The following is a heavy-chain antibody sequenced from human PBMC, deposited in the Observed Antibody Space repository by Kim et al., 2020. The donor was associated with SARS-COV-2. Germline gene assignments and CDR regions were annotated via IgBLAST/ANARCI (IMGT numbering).Heavy chain of an antibody. D-gene: IGHD6-13*01. CDR3: VKEDRIAAAGSFDC. V-gene: IGHV3-30*18. Sequence: GGSLRLSCVASGFIFSDYGMQWVRQAPGEGLEWVAVVSHTGTTAYYADSVKDRFTISRDNSKSTVFMQMNSLRAEDTAIYYCVKEDRIAAAGSFDCWGQG. J-gene: IGHJ4*02. CDR1: GFIFSDYG. CDR2: VSHTGTTA.